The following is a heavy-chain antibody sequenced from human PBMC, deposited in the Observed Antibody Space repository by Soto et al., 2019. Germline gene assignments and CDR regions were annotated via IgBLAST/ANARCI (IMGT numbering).Heavy chain of an antibody. D-gene: IGHD3-10*01. J-gene: IGHJ6*02. V-gene: IGHV4-31*03. Sequence: SETLSLTCTVSGGSISSGGYYWSWIRQHPGKGLEWIGYIYYSGSTYYNPSLKSRVTISVDTSKNQFSLKLSSVTAADTAVYYCARGAFREETVLYTGVMDVCGQGTSVTVSS. CDR3: ARGAFREETVLYTGVMDV. CDR2: IYYSGST. CDR1: GGSISSGGYY.